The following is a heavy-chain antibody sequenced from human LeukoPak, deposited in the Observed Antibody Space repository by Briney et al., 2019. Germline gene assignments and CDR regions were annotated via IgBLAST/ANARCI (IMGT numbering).Heavy chain of an antibody. CDR3: VRDNHYNMDV. Sequence: PGGSLRLSCAASGFSFSTSWMHWVRQAPGKGLVWVSRIKSDGRSTTYADSVRGRFTISRDNAQNTLHLQMNSLRVEDTAVYYCVRDNHYNMDVWGQGTTVTVSS. CDR1: GFSFSTSW. V-gene: IGHV3-74*01. CDR2: IKSDGRST. D-gene: IGHD1-1*01. J-gene: IGHJ6*02.